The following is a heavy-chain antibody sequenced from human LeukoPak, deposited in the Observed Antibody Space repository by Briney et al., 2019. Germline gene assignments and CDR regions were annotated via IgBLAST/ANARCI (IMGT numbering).Heavy chain of an antibody. Sequence: SVKVSCKASGGTFSSYAISWVRQAPGQGLEWMGGIIPIFGTANYAQKFQGRVTITTDESTSTAYMELSSLRSENTAVYYCASLSSTSCKIGRWFDPWGQGTLVTVSS. D-gene: IGHD2-2*01. CDR3: ASLSSTSCKIGRWFDP. CDR1: GGTFSSYA. V-gene: IGHV1-69*05. CDR2: IIPIFGTA. J-gene: IGHJ5*02.